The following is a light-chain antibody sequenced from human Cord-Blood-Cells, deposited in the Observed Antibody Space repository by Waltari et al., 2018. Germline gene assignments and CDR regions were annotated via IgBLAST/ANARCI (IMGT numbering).Light chain of an antibody. J-gene: IGKJ1*01. CDR3: QQYNNWPPAT. Sequence: IVMTQSPVTLSVSPGDRTTISCTASQSVSSKLAWYQQKPGQAPRLLIYGASTRATGIPARFSGSGSGTEVTLTISSLQSEDFAVYYCQQYNNWPPATFGQGTKVEIK. V-gene: IGKV3-15*01. CDR1: QSVSSK. CDR2: GAS.